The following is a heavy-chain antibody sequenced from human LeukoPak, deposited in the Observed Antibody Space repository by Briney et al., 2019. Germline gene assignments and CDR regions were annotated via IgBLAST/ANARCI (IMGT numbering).Heavy chain of an antibody. CDR3: ARDQWLQSYDYMDV. J-gene: IGHJ6*03. CDR2: ISASGGST. V-gene: IGHV3-23*01. D-gene: IGHD5-24*01. Sequence: VGSLRLSCAASGFSFSSYVMSWVRQAPGEGLEWVSSISASGGSTYYADSVKGHFTISRDNSNNTLYLQMNRLRAEDTAVYYCARDQWLQSYDYMDVWGKGTTVTISS. CDR1: GFSFSSYV.